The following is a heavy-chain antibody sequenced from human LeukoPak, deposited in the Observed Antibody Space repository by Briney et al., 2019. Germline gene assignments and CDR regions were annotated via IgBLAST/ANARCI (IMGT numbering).Heavy chain of an antibody. V-gene: IGHV4-30-4*08. CDR1: GGSISSGDSY. CDR3: ARQPIYYDFWSGYHGY. CDR2: IYYSGST. J-gene: IGHJ4*02. Sequence: PSETLSLTCTVSGGSISSGDSYWGWIRQPPGRGLEWIGYIYYSGSTYYNPSLKSRVTISVDTSKNQFSLKLSSVTAADTAVYYCARQPIYYDFWSGYHGYWGQGTLVTVSS. D-gene: IGHD3-3*01.